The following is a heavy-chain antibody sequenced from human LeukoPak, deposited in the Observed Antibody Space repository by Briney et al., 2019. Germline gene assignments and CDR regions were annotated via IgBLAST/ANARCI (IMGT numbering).Heavy chain of an antibody. CDR1: GFTVSSND. J-gene: IGHJ4*02. Sequence: GGSLRLSCAASGFTVSSNDMSWVRQAPGKGLEWVSLLYRGGSTNYADSVKGRFTISRDNSENTVYLQMNSLRAEDTAVYYCARDHDYWGQGTLVTVSS. V-gene: IGHV3-53*01. CDR3: ARDHDY. CDR2: LYRGGST.